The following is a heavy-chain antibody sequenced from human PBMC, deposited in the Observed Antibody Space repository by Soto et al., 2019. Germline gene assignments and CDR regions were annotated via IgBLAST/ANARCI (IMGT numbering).Heavy chain of an antibody. D-gene: IGHD2-15*01. J-gene: IGHJ4*02. CDR2: ISRSGDTS. CDR3: AKDALVGGGISAFDY. Sequence: GGSLRLSCAASGFTFDNYFMTWVRQTPGKGLEWVSAISRSGDTSYYADSAKGRFTISRDNSKSRLYLEMSSLRAEDTALYYGAKDALVGGGISAFDYWGQGILVTVSS. CDR1: GFTFDNYF. V-gene: IGHV3-23*01.